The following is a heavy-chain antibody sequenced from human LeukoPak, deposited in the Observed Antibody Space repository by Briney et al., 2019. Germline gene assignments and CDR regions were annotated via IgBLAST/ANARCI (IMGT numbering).Heavy chain of an antibody. V-gene: IGHV4-39*07. Sequence: SETLSLTCVVSGGSISSSSYYWGWIRQSPGKGLEWIASIYYSGSTYYNPSLKSRATISGDTSKNQFSLKLSSVTAADTAVYYCARDLDTTVTMKGMDVWGKGTTVTVSS. CDR1: GGSISSSSYY. CDR3: ARDLDTTVTMKGMDV. J-gene: IGHJ6*04. D-gene: IGHD4-17*01. CDR2: IYYSGST.